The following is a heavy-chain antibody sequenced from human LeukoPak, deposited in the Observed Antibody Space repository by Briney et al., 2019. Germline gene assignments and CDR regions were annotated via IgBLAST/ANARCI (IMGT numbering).Heavy chain of an antibody. J-gene: IGHJ4*02. Sequence: ASVKVSCKASGYTFTNYYMHWVRQAPGQGPEWMGWIHPNSGDTNYAQKFQGRVTMTRDMSISTAYMDLSRLTSDDTAVYYCARAFLGSSYYLDYWGQGTLVTVSS. V-gene: IGHV1-2*02. CDR3: ARAFLGSSYYLDY. D-gene: IGHD1-26*01. CDR2: IHPNSGDT. CDR1: GYTFTNYY.